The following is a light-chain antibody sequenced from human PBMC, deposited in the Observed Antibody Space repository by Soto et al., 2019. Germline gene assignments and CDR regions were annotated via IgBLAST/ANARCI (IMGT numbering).Light chain of an antibody. Sequence: QAVVTQEPSLTVSPGGTVTLTCGSSTGAVTSGHYPYWFQQKPGRAPRTLIYDTSNKHSWTPARFSGSLLGGKAALILSGAQPEDEAEYYCLLSYSGARVFGGGTKLTVL. V-gene: IGLV7-46*01. CDR1: TGAVTSGHY. J-gene: IGLJ2*01. CDR3: LLSYSGARV. CDR2: DTS.